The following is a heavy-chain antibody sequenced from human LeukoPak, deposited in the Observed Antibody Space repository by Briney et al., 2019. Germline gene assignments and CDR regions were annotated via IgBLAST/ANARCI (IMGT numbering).Heavy chain of an antibody. CDR1: GYSFTSYW. CDR2: IDSSDSYT. J-gene: IGHJ6*04. Sequence: GESLRISCKGSGYSFTSYWISWVRQMPGKGLEWMGRIDSSDSYTNYSPSFQGHVTISADKSISTAYLQWSSLKASDTAMYYCARQYYGSGSYYNVGYYYYGMDVWGKGTTVTVSS. D-gene: IGHD3-10*01. V-gene: IGHV5-10-1*01. CDR3: ARQYYGSGSYYNVGYYYYGMDV.